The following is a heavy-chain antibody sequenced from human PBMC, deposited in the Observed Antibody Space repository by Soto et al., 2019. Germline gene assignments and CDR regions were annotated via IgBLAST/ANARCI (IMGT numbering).Heavy chain of an antibody. CDR2: IIPILDVA. Sequence: QLVQSGAEVKRPGSSVKVSCKASGGDFLSYTISWVRQVPGQGTEWMGTIIPILDVAKNAQKFQGRVAITADKATGTVYMELRSLRSDDTDVYYCAQMWFGELWHGMDVWGQGTKITVSS. D-gene: IGHD3-10*01. CDR1: GGDFLSYT. CDR3: AQMWFGELWHGMDV. J-gene: IGHJ6*02. V-gene: IGHV1-69*02.